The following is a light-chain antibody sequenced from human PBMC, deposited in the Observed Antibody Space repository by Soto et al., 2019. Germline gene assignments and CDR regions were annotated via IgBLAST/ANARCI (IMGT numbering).Light chain of an antibody. CDR3: QEYAGSVT. V-gene: IGKV3-20*01. CDR2: SVS. Sequence: EIVLTQSPGTLSLSPGERATLCCRASQSVSNNYLAWYQQRPGQAPRLLIYSVSSRATGIPDRFSGSGSGTVFTLTIGRLEPEDFAVYYCQEYAGSVTFGGGTKVDIK. J-gene: IGKJ4*01. CDR1: QSVSNNY.